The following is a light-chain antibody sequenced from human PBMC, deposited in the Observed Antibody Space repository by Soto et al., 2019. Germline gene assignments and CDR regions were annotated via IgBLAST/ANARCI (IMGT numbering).Light chain of an antibody. CDR2: GAS. Sequence: EIVMTQSPATLSVSPGERATLSCRASQSVSSNLAWYQQKPGQAPRLLIYGASTRATGIPARFSGSGSGTEITLTISSLQSEDFAVYYCQQYNNWPLSITFGQGTRLEIK. V-gene: IGKV3-15*01. CDR1: QSVSSN. J-gene: IGKJ5*01. CDR3: QQYNNWPLSIT.